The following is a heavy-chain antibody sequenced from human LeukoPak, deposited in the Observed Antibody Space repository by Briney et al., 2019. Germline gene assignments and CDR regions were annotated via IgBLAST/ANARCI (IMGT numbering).Heavy chain of an antibody. CDR2: INWNGGST. D-gene: IGHD6-19*01. J-gene: IGHJ3*02. CDR3: ARIAMAGIGDGFDI. CDR1: GFSFSSYD. Sequence: GGSLRLSCAASGFSFSSYDMSWVRQAPGKGLEWDSGINWNGGSTGYADSVKGRFTISRDNARNSLYLQMNSLRAEDTALYYCARIAMAGIGDGFDIWGQGTMVTVSS. V-gene: IGHV3-20*04.